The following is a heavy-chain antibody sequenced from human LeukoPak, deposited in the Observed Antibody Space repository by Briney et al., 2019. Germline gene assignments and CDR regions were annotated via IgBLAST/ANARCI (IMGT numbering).Heavy chain of an antibody. CDR3: AKEGIVVVPADDY. CDR2: IRYDGSNK. CDR1: VFTFSSYG. D-gene: IGHD2-2*01. J-gene: IGHJ4*02. Sequence: GGSLRLSYASSVFTFSSYGMHWVRQAPGKGLEWVAFIRYDGSNKYYADSVKGRFTISRDNSKNTLYLQMNSLRAEDTAVYYCAKEGIVVVPADDYWGQGTLVTVSS. V-gene: IGHV3-30*02.